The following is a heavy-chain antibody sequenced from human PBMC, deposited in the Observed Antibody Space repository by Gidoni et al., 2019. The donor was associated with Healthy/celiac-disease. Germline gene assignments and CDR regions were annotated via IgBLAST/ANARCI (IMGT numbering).Heavy chain of an antibody. D-gene: IGHD1-26*01. Sequence: QVQLQESGPGLVKPSETLPLTCTVPGGSISSYYWSWIRQPPGKGLEWIGYIYYSGSTNYNPSLKSRVTISVDTSKNQFSLKLSSVTAADTAVYYCARHWRVGATSSVWVGAEHAFDIWGQGTMVTVSS. CDR1: GGSISSYY. CDR3: ARHWRVGATSSVWVGAEHAFDI. J-gene: IGHJ3*02. V-gene: IGHV4-59*08. CDR2: IYYSGST.